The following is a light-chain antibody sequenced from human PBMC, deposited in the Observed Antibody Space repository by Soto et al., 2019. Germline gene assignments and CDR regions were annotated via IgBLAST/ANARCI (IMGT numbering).Light chain of an antibody. CDR1: SSDVGAYDY. V-gene: IGLV2-11*01. CDR3: SSYAGSYTFVV. CDR2: DVS. Sequence: QSALTQPRSVSGSPGQSVTISCTGTSSDVGAYDYVSWYQQDPGKAPKVLIYDVSERPYGVPDRFSGSKSDNTASLTISGLQDEDEGEKNCSSYAGSYTFVVFGGGTKVTVL. J-gene: IGLJ2*01.